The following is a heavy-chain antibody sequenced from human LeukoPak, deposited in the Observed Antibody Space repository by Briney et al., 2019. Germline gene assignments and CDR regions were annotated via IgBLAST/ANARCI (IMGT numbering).Heavy chain of an antibody. D-gene: IGHD1-1*01. CDR1: EFTFNSYA. Sequence: GGSLRLSCAASEFTFNSYAMSWVRQAPGKGLEWFLSISGSGSSTFYADSVKGRFIISRDNSKNTLYLQMNSLRAEDTAVYYCAKHTAGTKALDYWGQGTLVTVSS. J-gene: IGHJ4*02. CDR2: ISGSGSST. V-gene: IGHV3-23*01. CDR3: AKHTAGTKALDY.